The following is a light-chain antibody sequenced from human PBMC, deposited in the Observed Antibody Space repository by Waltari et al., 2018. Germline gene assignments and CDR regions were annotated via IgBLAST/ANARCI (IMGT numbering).Light chain of an antibody. CDR1: PSVRNF. CDR2: AAS. CDR3: QQYNDWPPT. J-gene: IGKJ4*01. V-gene: IGKV3D-15*01. Sequence: EIVLTQSPATLSLSPGERATLSCRASPSVRNFLAWYQQKPGQAPRPLIFAASYRATGIPARFSGSGSGTEFTLTISSLQSEDFAVYYCQQYNDWPPTFGGGTKVEIK.